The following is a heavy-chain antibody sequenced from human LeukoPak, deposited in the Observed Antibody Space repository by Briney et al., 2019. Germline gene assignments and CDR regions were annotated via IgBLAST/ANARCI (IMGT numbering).Heavy chain of an antibody. V-gene: IGHV4-39*01. CDR2: IYCSGST. D-gene: IGHD1-7*01. CDR1: GGSISSSSYY. J-gene: IGHJ4*02. Sequence: PSETLSLTCTVSGGSISSSSYYWGWIRQPPGKGLEWIGSIYCSGSTYYNPSLKSRVTISVDTSKNQFSLKLSSVTAADTAVYYCATYNWNYDFANFDYWGQGTLVTVSS. CDR3: ATYNWNYDFANFDY.